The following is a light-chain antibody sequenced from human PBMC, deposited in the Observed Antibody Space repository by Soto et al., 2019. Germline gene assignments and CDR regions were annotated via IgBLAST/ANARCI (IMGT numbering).Light chain of an antibody. CDR1: QSVNSRF. Sequence: EIVLTQSPGTLSLSPGERATLSCRASQSVNSRFLAWYQQKPGQAPRLLMYGASTRATGIPDRFSGGGSGADFTLTISRLEPEDFAVYYCQQYGSSPPMYTFGQGTKLEIK. CDR3: QQYGSSPPMYT. J-gene: IGKJ2*01. V-gene: IGKV3-20*01. CDR2: GAS.